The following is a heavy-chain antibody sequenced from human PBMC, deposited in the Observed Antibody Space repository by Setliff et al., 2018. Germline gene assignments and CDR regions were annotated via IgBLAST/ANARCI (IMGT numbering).Heavy chain of an antibody. CDR2: IYTSGST. D-gene: IGHD6-19*01. CDR3: AREGGGSGWTPDS. CDR1: GGSISRGSYD. V-gene: IGHV4-61*02. Sequence: SETLSLTCTVSGGSISRGSYDWSWIRQPAGKGLEWIGRIYTSGSTNYNPSLKSRVTISVDTSKNQFSLNLRAMTAADTAVYYCAREGGGSGWTPDSWGQGTLVTVSS. J-gene: IGHJ4*02.